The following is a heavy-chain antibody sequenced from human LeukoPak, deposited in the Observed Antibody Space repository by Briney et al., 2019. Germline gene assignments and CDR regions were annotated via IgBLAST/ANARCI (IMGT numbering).Heavy chain of an antibody. CDR3: ARDSRYYDILTGYYEGDAFDI. V-gene: IGHV4-31*03. J-gene: IGHJ3*02. CDR2: IYYSGST. CDR1: GGSISSGGYY. D-gene: IGHD3-9*01. Sequence: SETLSLTCTVSGGSISSGGYYWSWIRQHPGKGLEWIGYIYYSGSTYYNPSLKSRVTISVDTSKNQFSLELSSVTAADTAVYYCARDSRYYDILTGYYEGDAFDIWGQGTMVTVSS.